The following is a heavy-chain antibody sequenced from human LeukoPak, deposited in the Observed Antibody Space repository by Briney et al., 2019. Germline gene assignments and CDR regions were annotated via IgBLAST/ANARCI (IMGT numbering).Heavy chain of an antibody. D-gene: IGHD6-13*01. CDR2: IIPIFGTA. CDR3: ARVAAAGTVAAYY. V-gene: IGHV1-69*13. Sequence: GASVKVSCKASGGTFSSYAISWVRQAPGQGLEWMGGIIPIFGTASYAQKFQGRVTITADESTSTAYMELSSLRSDDTAVYYCARVAAAGTVAAYYWGQGTLVTVSS. CDR1: GGTFSSYA. J-gene: IGHJ4*02.